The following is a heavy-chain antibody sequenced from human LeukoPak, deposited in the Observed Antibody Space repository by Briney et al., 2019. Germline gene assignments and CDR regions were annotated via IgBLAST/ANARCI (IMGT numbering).Heavy chain of an antibody. D-gene: IGHD3-10*01. Sequence: PSEALSLTCTVSGGSISSSSYYWGWIRQPPGKGLEWIGSIYYSGSTYYNPSLKSRVTISVDTSKNQFSLKLSSVTAADTAVYYCARAAAGGFYYYYGMDVWGQGTTVTVSS. J-gene: IGHJ6*02. CDR1: GGSISSSSYY. V-gene: IGHV4-39*07. CDR2: IYYSGST. CDR3: ARAAAGGFYYYYGMDV.